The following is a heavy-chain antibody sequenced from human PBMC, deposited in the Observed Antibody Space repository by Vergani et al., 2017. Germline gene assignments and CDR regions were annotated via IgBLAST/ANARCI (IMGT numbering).Heavy chain of an antibody. CDR2: ISSSGSTI. D-gene: IGHD1-26*01. V-gene: IGHV3-11*01. Sequence: QVQLVESGGGLVKPGRSLTLSSAPPCFTFSPSYMTLIRQAPGEGLECVSDISSSGSTINYADSVKGRFTISRDNAKNSLYLQMNSLRADDTAVYFCARDRSYSGSSPFDYWGQGTLVTVSS. J-gene: IGHJ4*02. CDR3: ARDRSYSGSSPFDY. CDR1: CFTFSPSY.